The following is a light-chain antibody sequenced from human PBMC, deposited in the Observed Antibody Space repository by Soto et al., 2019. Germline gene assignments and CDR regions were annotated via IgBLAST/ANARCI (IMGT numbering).Light chain of an antibody. CDR1: GTNIGINT. CDR3: AAWDDTLNGGV. V-gene: IGLV1-44*01. Sequence: QSVLTQPPSASGTPGQRVTISCSGSGTNIGINTVNWYQQVPGTAPKLLIHTNNRRPSGVPDRFSGSKSGTSASLDISGLQSEDEANYYCAAWDDTLNGGVFGGGTKLTVL. CDR2: TNN. J-gene: IGLJ3*02.